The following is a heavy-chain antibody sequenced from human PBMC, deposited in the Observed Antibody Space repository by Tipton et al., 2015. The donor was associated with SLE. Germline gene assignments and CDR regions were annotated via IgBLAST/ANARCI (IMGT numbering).Heavy chain of an antibody. CDR1: GASISSGDYY. D-gene: IGHD2-21*01. V-gene: IGHV4-39*07. CDR3: VRGSYYYFDY. J-gene: IGHJ4*02. Sequence: TLSLTCTVSGASISSGDYYWAWIRQVPGKGLEWIGNIHHSGRTYYNPSLISRPTMSVDTSNNQLSLKLNSVTAADTAVYFCVRGSYYYFDYWGQGALVTVSS. CDR2: IHHSGRT.